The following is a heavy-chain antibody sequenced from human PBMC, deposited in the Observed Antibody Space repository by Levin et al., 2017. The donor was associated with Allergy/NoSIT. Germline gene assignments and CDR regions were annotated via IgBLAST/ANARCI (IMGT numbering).Heavy chain of an antibody. J-gene: IGHJ4*02. CDR3: ARWIAGGGETNDY. D-gene: IGHD3-10*01. CDR1: GGSFSGYY. Sequence: PGGSLRLSCAVYGGSFSGYYWSWIRQPPGKGLEWIGEINHSGSTNYNPSLKSRVTISVDTSKNQFSLKLSSVTAADTAVYYCARWIAGGGETNDYWGQGTLVTVSS. CDR2: INHSGST. V-gene: IGHV4-34*01.